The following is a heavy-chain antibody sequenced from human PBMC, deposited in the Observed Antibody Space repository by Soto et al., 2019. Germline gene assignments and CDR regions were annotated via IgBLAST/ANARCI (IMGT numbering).Heavy chain of an antibody. D-gene: IGHD3-9*01. CDR2: ISGSGGST. Sequence: EVQLLESGGGLVQPGGSLRLSCAASGFTFSSYAMSWVRQAPGKGLEWVSAISGSGGSTYYADSVKGRFTISRDNSKNTLYLQMNSLRAEDTAVYYCAKRHYDILTGYFPDWFDPWGQGTLVTVSS. CDR3: AKRHYDILTGYFPDWFDP. V-gene: IGHV3-23*01. J-gene: IGHJ5*02. CDR1: GFTFSSYA.